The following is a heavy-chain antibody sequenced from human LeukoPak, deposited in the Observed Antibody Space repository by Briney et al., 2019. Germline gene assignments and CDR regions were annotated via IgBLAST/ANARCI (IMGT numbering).Heavy chain of an antibody. V-gene: IGHV4-59*08. D-gene: IGHD4-17*01. CDR3: ASTVTYSGGYDY. CDR1: GGSISSYY. Sequence: SETLSLTCTVSGGSISSYYWSWIRQPPGKGLEWIGYIYYSGSTNYNPSLKSRVTISVDTSKNQFSLKLSSVTAADTAVYYCASTVTYSGGYDYWGQGTLVTVSS. J-gene: IGHJ4*02. CDR2: IYYSGST.